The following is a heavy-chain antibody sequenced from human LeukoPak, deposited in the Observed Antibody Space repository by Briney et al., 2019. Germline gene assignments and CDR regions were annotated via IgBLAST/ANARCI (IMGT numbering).Heavy chain of an antibody. CDR1: GFTFSRYA. CDR2: ISYDGSNK. D-gene: IGHD3-10*01. CDR3: ARDRSGYYYGSGSSDAFDI. V-gene: IGHV3-30-3*01. Sequence: PGGSLRLSCAASGFTFSRYAMHWVRQAPGKGLEWVAVISYDGSNKYYADSVKGRFTISRDNSKNTLYLQMNSLRAEDTAVYYCARDRSGYYYGSGSSDAFDIWGQGTMVTVSS. J-gene: IGHJ3*02.